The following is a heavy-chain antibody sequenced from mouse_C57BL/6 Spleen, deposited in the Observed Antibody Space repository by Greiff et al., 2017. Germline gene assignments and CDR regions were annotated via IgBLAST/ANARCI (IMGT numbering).Heavy chain of an antibody. Sequence: VQLQQSGAELVRPGASVKLSCTASGFNIKDDYMHWVKQRPEQGLEWIGWIDPENGDTEYASKFQGKATITADTSSNTAYLQLSSLTTEDTAVYYCTAGITTVVGFDYWGQGTTRTVSS. J-gene: IGHJ2*01. V-gene: IGHV14-4*01. CDR1: GFNIKDDY. D-gene: IGHD1-1*01. CDR3: TAGITTVVGFDY. CDR2: IDPENGDT.